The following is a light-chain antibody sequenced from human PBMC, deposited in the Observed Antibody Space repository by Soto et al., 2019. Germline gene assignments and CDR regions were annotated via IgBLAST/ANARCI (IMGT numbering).Light chain of an antibody. CDR1: QSVSSSY. CDR3: QQHNQWPIT. Sequence: EIVLTQSPGPLSLSPGERATLSCRASQSVSSSYLAWYQQKAGQAPRLLIFGASTRATGIPARFSGSGSGTEFTLTINSLQSEDSAVYYCQQHNQWPITFGQGTRLEIK. CDR2: GAS. J-gene: IGKJ5*01. V-gene: IGKV3D-15*01.